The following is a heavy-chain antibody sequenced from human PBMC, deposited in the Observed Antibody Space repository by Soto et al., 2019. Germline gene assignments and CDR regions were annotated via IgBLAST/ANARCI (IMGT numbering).Heavy chain of an antibody. D-gene: IGHD4-17*01. Sequence: QGQLVQSGAEVKKPGASVKVSCKASGNTLHMFGYTWVRQAPGQGLEWAGRISAYDGNPAYGKNLQGKGSLGTYTTTSTASMQRRSSTSVDTDVYISARTRRLDLNDVHGEYGAYREDYGGQEALLSFSS. J-gene: IGHJ4*02. CDR2: ISAYDGNP. CDR3: ARTRRLDLNDVHGEYGAYREDY. V-gene: IGHV1-18*01. CDR1: GNTLHMFG.